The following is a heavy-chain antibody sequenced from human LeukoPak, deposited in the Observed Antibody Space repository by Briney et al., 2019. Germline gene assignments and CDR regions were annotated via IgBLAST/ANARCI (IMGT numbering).Heavy chain of an antibody. D-gene: IGHD3-22*01. CDR2: IYSGGST. J-gene: IGHJ4*02. CDR1: GFTVSSNY. CDR3: VVAYYDSSGYLY. V-gene: IGHV3-53*01. Sequence: GGSLRLSCAASGFTVSSNYMSWVRQAPGKGLEWVSVIYSGGSTYYADSVKGRFTISRDNAKNSLYLQMNSLRAEDTAVYYCVVAYYDSSGYLYWGQGTLVTVSS.